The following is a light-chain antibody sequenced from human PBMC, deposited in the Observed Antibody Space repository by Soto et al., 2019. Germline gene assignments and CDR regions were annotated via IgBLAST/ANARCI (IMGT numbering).Light chain of an antibody. CDR2: KAS. J-gene: IGKJ1*01. Sequence: IQLTQTPSSLSASVGDRVTITCRASQTISSWLAWYQQKPGKAPKLLIYKASTLKSGVPSRFSGGGSGTQFTLTISSLQPDDFATDYCQHDNRYSEAFGQGTKV. CDR3: QHDNRYSEA. V-gene: IGKV1-5*03. CDR1: QTISSW.